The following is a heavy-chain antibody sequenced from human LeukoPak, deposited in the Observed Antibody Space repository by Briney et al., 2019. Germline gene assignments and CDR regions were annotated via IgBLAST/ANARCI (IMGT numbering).Heavy chain of an antibody. CDR3: AREKGREVVAATPGSSYFDY. V-gene: IGHV1-46*01. J-gene: IGHJ4*02. D-gene: IGHD2-15*01. CDR2: INLGGGST. CDR1: GYTFTSYY. Sequence: GASVKVSCKASGYTFTSYYMHWVRQAPGQGLEGMGRINLGGGSTSYAQKFQGRVAMPRDTSTRTVYLELSRLRSADTAVYYCAREKGREVVAATPGSSYFDYWGQGTLVTVSS.